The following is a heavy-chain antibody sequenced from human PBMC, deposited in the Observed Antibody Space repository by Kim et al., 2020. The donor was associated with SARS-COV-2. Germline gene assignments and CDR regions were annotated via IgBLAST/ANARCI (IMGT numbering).Heavy chain of an antibody. D-gene: IGHD6-19*01. V-gene: IGHV4-59*01. Sequence: SRGTISVDTSKNQFSLKLSSVTAADTAVYYCARALIAVAGVDYYYGMDVWGQGTTVTVSS. CDR3: ARALIAVAGVDYYYGMDV. J-gene: IGHJ6*02.